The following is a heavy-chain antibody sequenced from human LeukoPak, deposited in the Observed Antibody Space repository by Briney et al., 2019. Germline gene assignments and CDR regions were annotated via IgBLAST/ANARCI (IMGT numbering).Heavy chain of an antibody. CDR3: AKHRRSSLVTTYFDA. V-gene: IGHV3-23*01. Sequence: GGSPRLSCAASGFTFSTLAMSWVRQAPGKGLEWVSSINSRGDDTDYADSVKGRFTISRDNSKNTLYLQLNSLRLNDTAIFYCAKHRRSSLVTTYFDAWGQGILVAVSS. CDR1: GFTFSTLA. J-gene: IGHJ4*02. CDR2: INSRGDDT. D-gene: IGHD2-21*02.